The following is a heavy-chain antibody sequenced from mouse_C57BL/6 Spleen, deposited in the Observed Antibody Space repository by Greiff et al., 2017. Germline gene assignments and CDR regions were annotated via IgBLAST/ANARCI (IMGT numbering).Heavy chain of an antibody. J-gene: IGHJ4*01. CDR1: GYTFTSYW. D-gene: IGHD2-4*01. V-gene: IGHV1-69*01. CDR2: IDPSDSYT. Sequence: VQLQQPGAELVMPGASVKLSCKASGYTFTSYWMHWVKQRPGQGLEWIGEIDPSDSYTNYNQKFKGKSTLTVDKSSSTAYMQLSSLTSEDSAVXYCARRIIYYDYDGYAKDYWGQGTSVTVSS. CDR3: ARRIIYYDYDGYAKDY.